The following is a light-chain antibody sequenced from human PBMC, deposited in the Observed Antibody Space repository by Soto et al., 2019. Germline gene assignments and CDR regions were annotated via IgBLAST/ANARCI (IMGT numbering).Light chain of an antibody. J-gene: IGLJ1*01. Sequence: QLVLTQPPSVSGAPGQRVTISCTGSSSNIGAGYDVSWYRQLPGTAPKFLIYGNTDRPSGVPDRFSGSKSGTSASLAITGLQAEDEADYYCQSYDSSLSGYVFGTGTKLTVL. CDR2: GNT. V-gene: IGLV1-40*01. CDR3: QSYDSSLSGYV. CDR1: SSNIGAGYD.